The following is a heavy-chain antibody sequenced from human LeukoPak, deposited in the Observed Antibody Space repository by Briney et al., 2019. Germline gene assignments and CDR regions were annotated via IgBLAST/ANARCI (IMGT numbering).Heavy chain of an antibody. CDR2: IASDGSST. J-gene: IGHJ6*02. CDR1: GFTFSSYW. V-gene: IGHV3-74*01. Sequence: GGSLRLSCAASGFTFSSYWMNWVRQAPGKGLVWVSRIASDGSSTTYADSVKGRFTISRDNSKNTLYLQMNSLRAEDTAVYYCARDQGITGTTTGFYYYYGMDVWGQGTTVTVSS. D-gene: IGHD1-7*01. CDR3: ARDQGITGTTTGFYYYYGMDV.